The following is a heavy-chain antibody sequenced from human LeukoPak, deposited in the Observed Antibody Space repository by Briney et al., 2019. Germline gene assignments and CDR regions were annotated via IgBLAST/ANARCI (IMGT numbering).Heavy chain of an antibody. CDR3: ASSSRIAVAGFDY. D-gene: IGHD6-19*01. J-gene: IGHJ4*02. V-gene: IGHV3-11*01. CDR1: GFTFSDYY. Sequence: GGSLRLSCAASGFTFSDYYMSWIRQAPGKGLEWVSYISSSGSTIYYADSVKGRFTISRDNAKNSLYLQMNSLRAEDTAVYYCASSSRIAVAGFDYWGQGTLVTVSS. CDR2: ISSSGSTI.